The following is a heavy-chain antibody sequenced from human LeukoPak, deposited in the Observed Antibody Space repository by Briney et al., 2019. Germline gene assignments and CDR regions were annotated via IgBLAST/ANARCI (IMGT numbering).Heavy chain of an antibody. D-gene: IGHD1-1*01. CDR3: ARSENGEGFFDY. V-gene: IGHV1-69*06. Sequence: GASVKVSCKASGGTFSSYAISWVRQAPGQGLEWMGGIIPIFGTANYAQKFQGRVTITADKSTSTAYMELSSLRSDDTAVYYCARSENGEGFFDYWGQGTLVTVSS. CDR1: GGTFSSYA. J-gene: IGHJ4*02. CDR2: IIPIFGTA.